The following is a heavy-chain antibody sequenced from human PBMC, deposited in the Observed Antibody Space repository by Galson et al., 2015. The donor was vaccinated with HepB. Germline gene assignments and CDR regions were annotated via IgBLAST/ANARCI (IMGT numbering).Heavy chain of an antibody. CDR2: ISSSSSTI. V-gene: IGHV3-48*02. CDR1: GFTFSSYS. J-gene: IGHJ4*02. D-gene: IGHD1-26*01. Sequence: SLRLSCAASGFTFSSYSMNWVRQAPGKGLEWVSYISSSSSTIYYADYVKGRFTISRDNAKNSLYLQMNSLRDEDTAVYYCARDFGWGELLVLGHFDYWGQGTLVTVSS. CDR3: ARDFGWGELLVLGHFDY.